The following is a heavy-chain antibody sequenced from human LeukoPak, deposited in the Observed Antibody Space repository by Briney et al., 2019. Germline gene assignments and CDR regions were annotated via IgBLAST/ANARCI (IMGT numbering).Heavy chain of an antibody. D-gene: IGHD6-19*01. CDR3: ARDLSEQWPGAISSY. J-gene: IGHJ4*02. CDR2: INAGNGNT. V-gene: IGHV1-3*01. Sequence: ASVKVSCKASGYTFTSYAMHWVRQAPGQRLEWMGWINAGNGNTKYSQKFQGRVTITRDTSASTAYMELSSLRSEDTAVYYCARDLSEQWPGAISSYWGQGTLVTVSS. CDR1: GYTFTSYA.